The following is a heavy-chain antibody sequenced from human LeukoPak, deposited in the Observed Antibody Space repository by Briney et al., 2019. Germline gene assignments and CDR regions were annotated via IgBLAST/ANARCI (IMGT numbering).Heavy chain of an antibody. V-gene: IGHV3-23*01. D-gene: IGHD2-15*01. J-gene: IGHJ1*01. CDR1: GFTFSSYA. CDR2: ISGSGGST. CDR3: AQQVGYCSSGNCYFTY. Sequence: GGSLRLSCAASGFTFSSYAMSWVRQAPGKGLEWVSAISGSGGSTYCADSVKGRFTISRDNSKNTLYLQMNSLRAEDTAVYYCAQQVGYCSSGNCYFTYWGQGTLVTVSS.